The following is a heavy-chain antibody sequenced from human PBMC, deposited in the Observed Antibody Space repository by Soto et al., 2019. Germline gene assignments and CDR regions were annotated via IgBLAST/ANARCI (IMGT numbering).Heavy chain of an antibody. Sequence: GGSLRLSCAASGFTFSSYSMNWVRQAPGKGLEWVSYISSSSSTIYYADSVKGRFTISRDNAKNSLYLQMNSLRDEDTAVYYCARDPYDFWSGYSMIYYYGMDVWGQGTTVTVSS. CDR3: ARDPYDFWSGYSMIYYYGMDV. J-gene: IGHJ6*02. CDR1: GFTFSSYS. CDR2: ISSSSSTI. D-gene: IGHD3-3*01. V-gene: IGHV3-48*02.